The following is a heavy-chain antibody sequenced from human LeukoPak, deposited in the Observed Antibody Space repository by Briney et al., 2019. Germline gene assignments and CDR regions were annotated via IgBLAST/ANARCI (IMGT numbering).Heavy chain of an antibody. CDR2: IYYSGST. CDR1: GGSISSYY. V-gene: IGHV4-59*01. Sequence: SETLSLTCTVSGGSISSYYWSWIRQPPGKGLEWIGYIYYSGSTNYNPSLKSRVTISVDTSKNQFSLTLSSVTAADTAVYYCARAVAVAGGFDYWGQGTLVTVSS. J-gene: IGHJ4*02. D-gene: IGHD6-19*01. CDR3: ARAVAVAGGFDY.